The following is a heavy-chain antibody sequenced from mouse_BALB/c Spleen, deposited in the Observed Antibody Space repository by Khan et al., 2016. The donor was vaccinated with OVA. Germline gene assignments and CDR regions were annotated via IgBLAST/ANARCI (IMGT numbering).Heavy chain of an antibody. Sequence: EVKLLESGGGLVQPGGSLKLSCAASGFDFSRYWMSWVRQAPGKGLEWIGEINPDSSTINYTPSLKDKFIISRDNAKNTLYLQMSKVRSEDTALYYGARCYRYDGRAWFAYWGQGTLVTVSA. CDR2: INPDSSTI. D-gene: IGHD2-14*01. CDR1: GFDFSRYW. J-gene: IGHJ3*01. V-gene: IGHV4-1*02. CDR3: ARCYRYDGRAWFAY.